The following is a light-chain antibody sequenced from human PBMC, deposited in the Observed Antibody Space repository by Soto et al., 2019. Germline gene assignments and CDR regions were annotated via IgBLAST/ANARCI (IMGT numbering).Light chain of an antibody. V-gene: IGLV1-40*01. CDR2: GNS. CDR3: QSYDSSLSGLNV. Sequence: QSALTQPPSVSGAPGQRVTISCTGSSSNIGAGYDVHWYQQLPGTAPKLLIYGNSNRPSGVPDRFSGSKSGTSASLAVTGLQVEDEADYYCQSYDSSLSGLNVFGTGTKVTVL. CDR1: SSNIGAGYD. J-gene: IGLJ1*01.